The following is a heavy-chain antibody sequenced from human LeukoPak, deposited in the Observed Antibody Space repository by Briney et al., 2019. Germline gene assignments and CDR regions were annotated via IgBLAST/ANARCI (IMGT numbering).Heavy chain of an antibody. CDR1: GFTFSSYG. CDR2: ISYDGSNK. Sequence: AWSLTLSCAAAGFTFSSYGMHCDRQAQGNLLEWVAVISYDGSNKFYADSVKGRFTICRDNTKHTLYLQMDSLRTEDTAVYYCAKDPGWRQLIPMHFDYWGQGTLVTVS. CDR3: AKDPGWRQLIPMHFDY. V-gene: IGHV3-30*18. J-gene: IGHJ4*02. D-gene: IGHD2-15*01.